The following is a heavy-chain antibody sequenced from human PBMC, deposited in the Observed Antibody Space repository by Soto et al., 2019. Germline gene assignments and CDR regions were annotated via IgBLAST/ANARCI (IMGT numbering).Heavy chain of an antibody. CDR1: GFTFSSYW. CDR3: ARDMQNGHYDILTGYWDSGINDAFDI. D-gene: IGHD3-9*01. V-gene: IGHV3-7*01. Sequence: EVQLVESGGGLVQPGGSLRLSCAASGFTFSSYWMSWVRQAPGKGLEWVANIKQDGSEKYYVDSVKGRFTISRDNAKNSLYLQMNSLRAEDTAVYYCARDMQNGHYDILTGYWDSGINDAFDIWGQGTMVTVSS. J-gene: IGHJ3*02. CDR2: IKQDGSEK.